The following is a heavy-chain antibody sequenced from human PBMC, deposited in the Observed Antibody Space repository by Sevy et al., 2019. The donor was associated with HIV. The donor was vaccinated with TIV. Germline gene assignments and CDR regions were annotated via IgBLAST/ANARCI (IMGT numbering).Heavy chain of an antibody. D-gene: IGHD6-13*01. J-gene: IGHJ4*02. CDR1: GFPLNSYW. CDR3: VRAIAAAGSF. CDR2: INQEGSVK. Sequence: GGSLRLFCAASGFPLNSYWMSWVRQAPGKGLEWVANINQEGSVKYYVDSVKGRFTISRDDGRNSLYLYMNSLRADDTALYYCVRAIAAAGSFWGQGTLVTVSS. V-gene: IGHV3-7*01.